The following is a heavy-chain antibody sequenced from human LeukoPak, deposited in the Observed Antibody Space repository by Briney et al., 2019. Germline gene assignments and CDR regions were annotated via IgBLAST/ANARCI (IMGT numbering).Heavy chain of an antibody. CDR1: GFSLSTSGMC. V-gene: IGHV2-70*11. CDR2: IVLDDDK. CDR3: ARILVSNNGDYGNDY. D-gene: IGHD4-17*01. J-gene: IGHJ4*02. Sequence: SGPTLVNPTQTLTLPCTFSGFSLSTSGMCVSWILQPPGKALEWLARIVLDDDKYYSTSLKTRLTISKDTSKNPVVLTMTNMDPVDTATYYFARILVSNNGDYGNDYWGQGTLATVSS.